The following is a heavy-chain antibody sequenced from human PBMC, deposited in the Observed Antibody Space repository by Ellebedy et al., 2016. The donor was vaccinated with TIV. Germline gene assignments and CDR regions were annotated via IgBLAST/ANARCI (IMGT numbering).Heavy chain of an antibody. V-gene: IGHV3-74*01. Sequence: GESLKISCAASGFTFSSYWMHWVRQAPGKGLVWVSRINSDGSSTSYADSVKGRFTISRDNAKNTLYLQMNSLRAEDTAVYYCARGVGSSWSFDAFDIWGQGTMVTVSS. CDR3: ARGVGSSWSFDAFDI. CDR2: INSDGSST. J-gene: IGHJ3*02. D-gene: IGHD6-13*01. CDR1: GFTFSSYW.